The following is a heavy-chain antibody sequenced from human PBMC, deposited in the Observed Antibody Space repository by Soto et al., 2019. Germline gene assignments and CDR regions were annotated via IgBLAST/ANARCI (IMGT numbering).Heavy chain of an antibody. J-gene: IGHJ6*02. V-gene: IGHV1-69*13. CDR2: IIPIFGTA. D-gene: IGHD6-6*01. CDR3: ARRPIAARPKYYYGIDV. CDR1: GGTFSSYA. Sequence: SVKVSCKASGGTFSSYAISWVRQAPGQGLEWMGGIIPIFGTANYAQKFQGRVTIAADESTSTAYMELSSLRSEDTAVYYCARRPIAARPKYYYGIDVWGQGTTVTVSS.